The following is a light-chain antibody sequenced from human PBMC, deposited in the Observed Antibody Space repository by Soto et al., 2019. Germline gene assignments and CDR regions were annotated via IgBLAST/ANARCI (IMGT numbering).Light chain of an antibody. CDR3: QQHNDWPT. CDR1: RSVSSY. Sequence: IVLTQSSGTLSLSPRESATLSCRASRSVSSYLAWYLQKPGQAPRIPIHDASTRATGIPARFSGSGSGTEFILTFCSVESEDFAIYYCQQHNDWPTFGQGTGLENK. J-gene: IGKJ5*01. CDR2: DAS. V-gene: IGKV3-11*01.